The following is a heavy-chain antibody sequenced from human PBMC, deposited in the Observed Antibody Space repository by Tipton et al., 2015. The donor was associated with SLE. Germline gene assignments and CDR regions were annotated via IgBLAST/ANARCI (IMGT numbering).Heavy chain of an antibody. Sequence: GLVKPSDTLSLTCGVSGYSIISTQWWGWIRQPPGKGLEWIGYIYSSGYTYYNPSLKSRVTMSVDTSKNQFSLKLNSVTAADTAVYYCARRHYSGPFDSWGQGTLVTVSS. CDR1: GYSIISTQW. V-gene: IGHV4-28*01. D-gene: IGHD5-12*01. CDR2: IYSSGYT. J-gene: IGHJ4*02. CDR3: ARRHYSGPFDS.